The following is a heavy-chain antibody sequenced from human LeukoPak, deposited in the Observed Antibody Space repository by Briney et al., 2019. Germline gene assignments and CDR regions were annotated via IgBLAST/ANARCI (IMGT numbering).Heavy chain of an antibody. Sequence: PSETLSLTCSVFGGSISSYYWSWIRQPPGKGLEWIGYIHYSGSTNYNPSLKSRVTISVDTSNNQFSLKLSSVTAADTAVYYCARSVAGTLFDYWGQGTLVTVSS. CDR1: GGSISSYY. V-gene: IGHV4-59*01. CDR3: ARSVAGTLFDY. J-gene: IGHJ4*02. CDR2: IHYSGST. D-gene: IGHD6-19*01.